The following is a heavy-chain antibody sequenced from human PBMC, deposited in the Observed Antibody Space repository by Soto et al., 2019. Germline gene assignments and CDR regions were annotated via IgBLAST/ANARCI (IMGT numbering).Heavy chain of an antibody. CDR1: GGKVVSSHW. CDR2: VYHTGDT. Sequence: EIMPLSNSVVGGKVVSSHWWRLVRKSPGGGLEWIGNVYHTGDTNFNPSLQSRVTISVDKSNNQFSLRLNSLTAADTAVHICAAQISTSPVSMVSRHTQPMMHY. D-gene: IGHD2-8*01. CDR3: AAQISTSPVSMVSRHTQPMMHY. V-gene: IGHV4-4*01. J-gene: IGHJ6*01.